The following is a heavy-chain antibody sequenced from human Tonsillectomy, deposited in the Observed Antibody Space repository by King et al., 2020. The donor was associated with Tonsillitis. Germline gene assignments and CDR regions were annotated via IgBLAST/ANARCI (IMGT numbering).Heavy chain of an antibody. J-gene: IGHJ4*02. V-gene: IGHV3-33*01. CDR1: GFTFSSYG. CDR2: IWYDGSNK. Sequence: VQLVESGGGVVQPGRSMRLSCAASGFTFSSYGMHWVRQAPGKGLEWVAVIWYDGSNKYYADSVKGRFTISRDNSKNTLYLQMNSLRAEDTAVYYCAGEGQQLVRGGFDYWGQGTLVTVSS. CDR3: AGEGQQLVRGGFDY. D-gene: IGHD6-13*01.